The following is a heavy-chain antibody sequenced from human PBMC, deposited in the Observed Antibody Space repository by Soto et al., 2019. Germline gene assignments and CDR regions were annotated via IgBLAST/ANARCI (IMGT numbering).Heavy chain of an antibody. J-gene: IGHJ4*01. D-gene: IGHD3-9*01. Sequence: ASVKVSCKASGYTFTSYAMHWVRQAPGQRLEWMGWINAGNGNTKYSQKFQGRLTITRDTSASTAYMELSSLRSEDTAVYYCARNLMDYDILTGYYMPYYFDYSGQGTLVTVSS. CDR2: INAGNGNT. CDR1: GYTFTSYA. V-gene: IGHV1-3*01. CDR3: ARNLMDYDILTGYYMPYYFDY.